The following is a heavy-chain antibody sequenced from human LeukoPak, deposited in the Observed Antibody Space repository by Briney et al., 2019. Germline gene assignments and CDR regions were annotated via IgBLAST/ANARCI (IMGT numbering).Heavy chain of an antibody. CDR1: GASIGSLY. J-gene: IGHJ4*02. CDR3: ARGGPRTDDYNCDY. Sequence: SETLSLTCSFSGASIGSLYWSWIRQTPGKGLEWIGYVYDGGKTYYNPSLKGRVTISVDTSNNQFSLKLRSVTAADTAVYYCARGGPRTDDYNCDYWGQGTLVSVSS. D-gene: IGHD5-24*01. CDR2: VYDGGKT. V-gene: IGHV4-59*01.